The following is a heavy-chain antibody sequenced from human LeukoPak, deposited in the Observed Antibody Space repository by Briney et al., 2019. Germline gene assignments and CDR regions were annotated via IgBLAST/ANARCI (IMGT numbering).Heavy chain of an antibody. CDR3: AKAATVTSSSSDY. V-gene: IGHV3-23*01. CDR1: GFSFSSYG. J-gene: IGHJ4*02. D-gene: IGHD4-11*01. CDR2: ISGSGGST. Sequence: QAGGSLRLSCAASGFSFSSYGMHWVRQAPGKGLEWVSAISGSGGSTYYADSVKGRFTISRDNSKNTLYLQMNSLRAEDTAVYYCAKAATVTSSSSDYWGQGTLVTVSS.